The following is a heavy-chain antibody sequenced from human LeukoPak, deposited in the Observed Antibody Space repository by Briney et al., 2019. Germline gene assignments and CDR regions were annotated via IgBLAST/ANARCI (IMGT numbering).Heavy chain of an antibody. CDR3: AKGTSSLNYDAFDI. Sequence: PGGSLRLSRAASGFNFSSFGVNWVRQGPGKGLEWVSGISFIISTWSADSVKGRFTISRDNSKNTVYLQMNSLRDDDTAVYYCAKGTSSLNYDAFDIWGQGTLVTVSS. V-gene: IGHV3-23*01. CDR1: GFNFSSFG. D-gene: IGHD6-19*01. CDR2: ISFIIST. J-gene: IGHJ3*02.